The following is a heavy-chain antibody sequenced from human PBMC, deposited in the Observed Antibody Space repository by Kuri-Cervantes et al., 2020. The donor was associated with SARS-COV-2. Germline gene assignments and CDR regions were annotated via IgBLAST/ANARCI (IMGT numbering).Heavy chain of an antibody. CDR1: GFAFNSYT. CDR3: SRDGLYCSSTSCTTIYYGMDV. CDR2: LSSSSNYI. V-gene: IGHV3-21*04. J-gene: IGHJ6*02. D-gene: IGHD2-2*01. Sequence: GGSLRLSCAASGFAFNSYTMDWVRQAPGKGLEWVSSLSSSSNYIYYADSVQGRFTTSRDNAKNSLYLQMNSLSAEDTAVYYCSRDGLYCSSTSCTTIYYGMDVWGQGTTVTVSS.